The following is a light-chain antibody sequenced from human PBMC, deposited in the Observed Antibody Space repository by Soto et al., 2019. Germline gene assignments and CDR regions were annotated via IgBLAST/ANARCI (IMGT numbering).Light chain of an antibody. J-gene: IGKJ1*01. CDR2: AAS. CDR3: QQSYSTPTWT. Sequence: IQLTQSPSSLSASVGDRVTITCRASQGISTSLNWYQQRPGKAPKLLIYAASSLQSRVPSRFSGSGSGTDFTLTISSLQPEDFATYYCQQSYSTPTWTFGQGTKVDI. CDR1: QGISTS. V-gene: IGKV1-39*01.